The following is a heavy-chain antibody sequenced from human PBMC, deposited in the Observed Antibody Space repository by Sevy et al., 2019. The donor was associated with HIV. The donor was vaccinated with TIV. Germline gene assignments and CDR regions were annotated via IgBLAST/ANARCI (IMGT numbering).Heavy chain of an antibody. CDR1: GFTFGDYA. D-gene: IGHD2-21*02. CDR3: TRGEGHCRGDCYSSPPWWFDP. J-gene: IGHJ5*02. Sequence: GGSLRLSCTASGFTFGDYAISWFRQAPGKGLEWVGFIRTKHYGGTTEYAASVKGRFTISRDDSKNIAYLQMNSLKTDDTAVYYCTRGEGHCRGDCYSSPPWWFDPWGQGTLVTVSS. V-gene: IGHV3-49*03. CDR2: IRTKHYGGTT.